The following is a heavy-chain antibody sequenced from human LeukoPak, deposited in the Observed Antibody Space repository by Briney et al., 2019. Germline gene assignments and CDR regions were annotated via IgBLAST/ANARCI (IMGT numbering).Heavy chain of an antibody. J-gene: IGHJ4*02. V-gene: IGHV1-18*01. Sequence: ASVNVSCKASGYTFTSYAMNWVRQAPGQGLEWMGWISAYNGNTNYAQKLQGRVTMTTDTSTSTAYMELRSLRSDDTAVYYCAREQYSSSSGVWPYWGQGTLVTVSS. CDR1: GYTFTSYA. CDR3: AREQYSSSSGVWPY. D-gene: IGHD6-13*01. CDR2: ISAYNGNT.